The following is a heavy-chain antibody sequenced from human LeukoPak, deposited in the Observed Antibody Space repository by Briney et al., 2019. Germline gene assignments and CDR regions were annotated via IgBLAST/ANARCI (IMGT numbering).Heavy chain of an antibody. D-gene: IGHD6-25*01. J-gene: IGHJ5*02. CDR1: GYTFTSYG. Sequence: EASVKVSCKASGYTFTSYGISWVRQAPGQGLEWMGWISAYNGNTNYAQKLQGRVTMTTDTSTSTAYMELRSLRSDDTAVYYCARVARLSPNPNWFDPWGQGTLVTVSS. CDR2: ISAYNGNT. V-gene: IGHV1-18*01. CDR3: ARVARLSPNPNWFDP.